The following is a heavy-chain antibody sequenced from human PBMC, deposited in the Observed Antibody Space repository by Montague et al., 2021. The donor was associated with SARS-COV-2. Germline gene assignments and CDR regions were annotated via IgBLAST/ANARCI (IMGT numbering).Heavy chain of an antibody. CDR3: ARGGAPWLRVRLVY. V-gene: IGHV4-34*01. Sequence: SETLSLTCAVTEGSFSGFYWSWIRQPPGRGLEWIGEVSHTGKPNXXPTLESRVTMSADTSKNQFSLRLYSVTAADTAMYYCARGGAPWLRVRLVYWGQGSLVTVSS. J-gene: IGHJ4*01. D-gene: IGHD5-12*01. CDR1: EGSFSGFY. CDR2: VSHTGKP.